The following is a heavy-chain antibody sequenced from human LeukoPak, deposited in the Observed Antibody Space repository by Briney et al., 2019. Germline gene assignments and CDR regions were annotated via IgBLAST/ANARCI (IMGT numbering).Heavy chain of an antibody. J-gene: IGHJ6*03. Sequence: SETLSLTCTVSGGSISSYYWSWIRQPPGKGLEWIGYIYYSGSTNYNPSLKSRVTISVDTSKNQFSLKLSSVTAADTAVYYCARGSYCTNGVCYLNYYYYMDVWGKGTTVTVSS. CDR3: ARGSYCTNGVCYLNYYYYMDV. D-gene: IGHD2-8*01. CDR2: IYYSGST. CDR1: GGSISSYY. V-gene: IGHV4-59*12.